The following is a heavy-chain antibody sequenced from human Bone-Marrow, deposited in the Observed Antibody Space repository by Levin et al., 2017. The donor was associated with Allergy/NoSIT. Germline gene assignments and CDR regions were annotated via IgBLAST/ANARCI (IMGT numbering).Heavy chain of an antibody. CDR2: MFAGGAT. Sequence: GGSLRLSCSASGLTVSDNYMTWVRQPPGKGLEWISLMFAGGATYYADSVKGRFTVSRDTSKNTFYLQMTGLRPDDTAVYFCTRTIYTVLTTYMDVWGKGTMVTVSS. J-gene: IGHJ6*03. D-gene: IGHD3-9*01. CDR3: TRTIYTVLTTYMDV. CDR1: GLTVSDNY. V-gene: IGHV3-66*02.